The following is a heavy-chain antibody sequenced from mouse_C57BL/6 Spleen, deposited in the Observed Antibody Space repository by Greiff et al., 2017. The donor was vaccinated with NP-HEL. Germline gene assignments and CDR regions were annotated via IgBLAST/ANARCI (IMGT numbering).Heavy chain of an antibody. D-gene: IGHD1-1*01. Sequence: QVQLQQPGAELVKPGASVKMSCKASGYTFTSYWITWVKQRPGQGLEWIGDIYPGSGSTNYNEKFKSKATLTVDTSSSTAYMQLSSLTSEDSAVYYCARPSDYYGKGAMDYWGQGTSVTVSS. CDR3: ARPSDYYGKGAMDY. CDR1: GYTFTSYW. CDR2: IYPGSGST. J-gene: IGHJ4*01. V-gene: IGHV1-55*01.